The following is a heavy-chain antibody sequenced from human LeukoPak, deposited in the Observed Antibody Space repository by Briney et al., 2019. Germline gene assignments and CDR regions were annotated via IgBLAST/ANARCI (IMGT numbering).Heavy chain of an antibody. V-gene: IGHV3-23*01. CDR3: AKVEGQVFGGPSY. CDR1: GFTFSNYA. Sequence: GGSLGLSCTASGFTFSNYAMSWVRQAPGKGLEWVSIISGSGGSTYYADSVKGRFAISRDTPENTLYLQMNSLRAEDTAVYYCAKVEGQVFGGPSYWGQGALVTVSS. D-gene: IGHD3-3*01. J-gene: IGHJ4*02. CDR2: ISGSGGST.